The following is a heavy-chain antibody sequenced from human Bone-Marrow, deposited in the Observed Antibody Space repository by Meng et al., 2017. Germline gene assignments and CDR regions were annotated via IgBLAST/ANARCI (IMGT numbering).Heavy chain of an antibody. CDR3: AHRGVYGGNPHYYFDY. J-gene: IGHJ4*02. CDR2: IYWDDDK. V-gene: IGHV2-5*02. CDR1: GFSLSTGGVG. D-gene: IGHD4-23*01. Sequence: SGPTLVKPTQTVMLTCTFSGFSLSTGGVGVGWFRQPPGKALEWLALIYWDDDKRYSPSLETRLTITKDTSKNQVVLTMTNMDPVDTATYYCAHRGVYGGNPHYYFDYWGQGTLVTVSS.